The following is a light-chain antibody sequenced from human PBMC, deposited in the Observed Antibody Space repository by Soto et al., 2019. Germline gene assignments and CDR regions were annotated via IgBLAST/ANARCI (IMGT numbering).Light chain of an antibody. CDR1: QSVSSY. Sequence: DIVMTQSPDSLALSPGERATLSCRASQSVSSYLAWYQQKPGQAPRLLIYDASNRATGIPARFSGSGSGTDFTLTISSLEPEDFAVYYCQQRSNWPPLLTFGGGTKVEIK. V-gene: IGKV3-11*01. CDR2: DAS. J-gene: IGKJ4*01. CDR3: QQRSNWPPLLT.